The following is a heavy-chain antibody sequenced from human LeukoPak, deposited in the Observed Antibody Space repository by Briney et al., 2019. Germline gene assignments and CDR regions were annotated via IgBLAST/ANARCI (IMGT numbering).Heavy chain of an antibody. CDR2: SLSRNNFI. V-gene: IGHV3-21*01. CDR1: GFSFSGYN. Sequence: PGGSLRLSCSTSGFSFSGYNMNWVRQAPRKGLEWVSSSLSRNNFINYADSVKGRFTVSRDNAKNSLYLQMNSLRAEDTAVYFCARDGEVGAFNYQHYYMDVWGKGTTVTVSS. CDR3: ARDGEVGAFNYQHYYMDV. D-gene: IGHD1-26*01. J-gene: IGHJ6*03.